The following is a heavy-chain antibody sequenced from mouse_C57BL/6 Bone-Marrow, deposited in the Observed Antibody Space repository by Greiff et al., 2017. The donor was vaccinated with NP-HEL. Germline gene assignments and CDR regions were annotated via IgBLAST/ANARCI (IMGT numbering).Heavy chain of an antibody. Sequence: EVKLQESGGDLVKPGGSLKLSCAASGFTFSSYGMSWVRQTPDKRLEWVATISSGGSYTYYPDSVKGRFTISRDNAKNTLYLQMSSLKSEDTAMYYCARHYISNYYAMDYWGQGTSVTVSS. CDR1: GFTFSSYG. D-gene: IGHD1-3*01. CDR3: ARHYISNYYAMDY. CDR2: ISSGGSYT. J-gene: IGHJ4*01. V-gene: IGHV5-6*01.